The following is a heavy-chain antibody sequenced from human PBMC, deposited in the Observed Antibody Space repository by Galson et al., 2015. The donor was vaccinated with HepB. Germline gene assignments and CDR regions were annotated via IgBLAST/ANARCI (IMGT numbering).Heavy chain of an antibody. J-gene: IGHJ4*02. V-gene: IGHV3-21*01. D-gene: IGHD4-17*01. CDR2: ISSSSSYI. CDR1: GFTFSSYS. Sequence: SLRLSCAASGFTFSSYSMNWVRQAPGKGLEWVSSISSSSSYIYYADSVKGRFTISRDNAKNSLYLQMNSLRAEDTAVYYCAGYISTVTTGYFDYWGQGTLVTVSS. CDR3: AGYISTVTTGYFDY.